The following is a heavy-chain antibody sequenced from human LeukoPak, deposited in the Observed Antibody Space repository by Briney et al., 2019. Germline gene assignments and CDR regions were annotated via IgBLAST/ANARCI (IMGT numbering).Heavy chain of an antibody. CDR1: GFTFSSYA. D-gene: IGHD6-19*01. V-gene: IGHV1-18*01. CDR2: ISAYNGNT. Sequence: GGSLRLSCAASGFTFSSYAMSWVRQAPGQGLEWMGWISAYNGNTNYAQKLQGRVTMTTDTSTSTAYMELRSLRSDDTAVYYCAREGSGWYAGVYYFDYWGQGTLVTVSS. CDR3: AREGSGWYAGVYYFDY. J-gene: IGHJ4*02.